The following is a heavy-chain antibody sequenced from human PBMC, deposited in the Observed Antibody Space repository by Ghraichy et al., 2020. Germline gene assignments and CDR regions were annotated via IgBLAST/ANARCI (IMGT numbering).Heavy chain of an antibody. CDR1: GFTFSSYS. J-gene: IGHJ4*02. V-gene: IGHV3-48*01. D-gene: IGHD6-13*01. CDR2: ISSSSSTI. CDR3: AKNGYNSSWYYCDY. Sequence: GGSLRLSCAASGFTFSSYSMNWVRHAPGKGLEWVSYISSSSSTIYYADSVKGRFTISRDNAKNTLYLQMNSLRAEDTAVYYCAKNGYNSSWYYCDYWGQGTLVTVSS.